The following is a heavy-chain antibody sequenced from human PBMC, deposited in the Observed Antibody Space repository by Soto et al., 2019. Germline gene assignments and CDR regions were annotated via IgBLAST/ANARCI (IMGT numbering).Heavy chain of an antibody. CDR3: ARSMYYSDGSNYSPFDY. D-gene: IGHD3-22*01. Sequence: SETLSLTCTVSGGSISSGGYYWTWIRQHPGKGLEWIGYNYYSGITYYNPSLKSRVTISIDASKNQFSLRLSSVTAADTAVYYCARSMYYSDGSNYSPFDYWGQGTLVTVS. CDR1: GGSISSGGYY. J-gene: IGHJ4*02. V-gene: IGHV4-31*03. CDR2: NYYSGIT.